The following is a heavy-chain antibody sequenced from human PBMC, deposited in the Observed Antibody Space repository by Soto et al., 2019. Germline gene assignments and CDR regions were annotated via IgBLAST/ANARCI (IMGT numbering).Heavy chain of an antibody. V-gene: IGHV3-30-3*01. D-gene: IGHD3-9*01. Sequence: GGSLRLSCAASGFTFSRYAMHWVRQAPGKGLEWVAVISYDGSNKYYADSVKGRFTISRDNSKNTLYLQMNSLRAEDTAVYYCARGVRYFDWTEPSFDYWGQGTLVTVSS. CDR2: ISYDGSNK. CDR3: ARGVRYFDWTEPSFDY. J-gene: IGHJ4*02. CDR1: GFTFSRYA.